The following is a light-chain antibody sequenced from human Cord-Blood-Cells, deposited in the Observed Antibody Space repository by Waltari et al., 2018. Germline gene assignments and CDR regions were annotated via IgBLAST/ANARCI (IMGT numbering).Light chain of an antibody. Sequence: QSALTQPAPVSGSPGQSLTISCTGTSSDVGAYNYVSGYQQHPGKAAKLMIYDVSNRPSGVSTRFSGSKSGNTASLTISGLQAEDEADYYCSSYTSSSTRVFGGGTKLTV. CDR1: SSDVGAYNY. J-gene: IGLJ3*02. CDR2: DVS. CDR3: SSYTSSSTRV. V-gene: IGLV2-14*03.